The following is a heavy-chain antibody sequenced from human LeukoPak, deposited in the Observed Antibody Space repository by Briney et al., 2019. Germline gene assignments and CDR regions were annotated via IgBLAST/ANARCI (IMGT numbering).Heavy chain of an antibody. D-gene: IGHD5-12*01. CDR2: IYYSGST. J-gene: IGHJ5*02. CDR1: GGSISSYY. Sequence: SETLSLTCTVSGGSISSYYWSWIRQPPGKGLEWIGYIYYSGSTNYNPSLKSRVTISVDTSKNQFSLELSSVTAADTAVYYCARDLANNWFDPWGQGTLVTVSS. V-gene: IGHV4-59*01. CDR3: ARDLANNWFDP.